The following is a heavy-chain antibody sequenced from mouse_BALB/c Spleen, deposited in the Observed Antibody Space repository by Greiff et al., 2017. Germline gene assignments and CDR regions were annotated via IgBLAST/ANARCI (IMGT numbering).Heavy chain of an antibody. J-gene: IGHJ2*01. CDR1: GYSITSDYA. CDR3: ARRGIYYYGSSYGGDY. CDR2: ISYSGST. D-gene: IGHD1-1*01. V-gene: IGHV3-2*02. Sequence: EVQLQESGPGLVKPSQSLSLTCTVTGYSITSDYAWNWIRPFPGNQLAWMGYISYSGSTSYNPSLKNRISITRVPSKNQFFLQLNSVTTEDTATYYCARRGIYYYGSSYGGDYWGQGTTLTVSS.